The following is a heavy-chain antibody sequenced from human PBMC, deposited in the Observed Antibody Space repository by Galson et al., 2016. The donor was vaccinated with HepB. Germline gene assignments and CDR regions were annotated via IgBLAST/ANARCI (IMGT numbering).Heavy chain of an antibody. D-gene: IGHD2-15*01. CDR2: INHRGST. V-gene: IGHV4-34*01. CDR1: GGSFSDYY. Sequence: SETLSLTCAVYGGSFSDYYWIWIRQPPGKGLEWIGEINHRGSTKYNPSLKSRVTISVDTFKNQFYLRLTSVTAADTAVYYCASLVGYCSGGGCHFPWGQGTMVSVSS. CDR3: ASLVGYCSGGGCHFP. J-gene: IGHJ3*01.